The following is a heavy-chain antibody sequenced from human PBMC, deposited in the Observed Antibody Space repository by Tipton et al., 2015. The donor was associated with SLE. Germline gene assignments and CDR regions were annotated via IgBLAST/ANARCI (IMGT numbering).Heavy chain of an antibody. D-gene: IGHD5-24*01. CDR1: GFSISSGYY. CDR2: IYHSGNT. Sequence: TLSLTCAVSGFSISSGYYWGWIRQPPGKGLEWIGTIYHSGNTYYNPSLKSRLTLSVDTSKNQFSLKLTSVTAADTAVYFCARGDVDWGQGTLVTVSS. V-gene: IGHV4-38-2*01. CDR3: ARGDVD. J-gene: IGHJ4*02.